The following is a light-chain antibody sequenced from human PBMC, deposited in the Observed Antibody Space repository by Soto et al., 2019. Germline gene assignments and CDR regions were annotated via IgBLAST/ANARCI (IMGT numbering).Light chain of an antibody. J-gene: IGLJ1*01. CDR3: CSYAGSYSYV. CDR1: SSDVGDYNF. Sequence: QSALTQPRSVSGSPGQSVTISCTGTSSDVGDYNFVSWYQQHPDKAPKLMIYDVSERPSGVPDRFSGSKSGNTASLTISGLRAEDEADYYCCSYAGSYSYVFGTGTKLTVL. V-gene: IGLV2-11*01. CDR2: DVS.